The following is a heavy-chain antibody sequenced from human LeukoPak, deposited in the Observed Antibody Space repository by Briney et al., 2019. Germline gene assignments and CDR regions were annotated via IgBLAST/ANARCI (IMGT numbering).Heavy chain of an antibody. CDR1: GFTFGDYW. J-gene: IGHJ4*02. CDR3: ASSGFYHVEFKW. V-gene: IGHV3-7*01. D-gene: IGHD3-22*01. CDR2: VNQDGTEK. Sequence: QPGGSLRLSCVASGFTFGDYWMTWVRQAPGKGLEWVATVNQDGTEKKYVNSVKGRFTISRDNTKNSLYLQMNSLRAEDTAIYYCASSGFYHVEFKWWGQGTLVTVSS.